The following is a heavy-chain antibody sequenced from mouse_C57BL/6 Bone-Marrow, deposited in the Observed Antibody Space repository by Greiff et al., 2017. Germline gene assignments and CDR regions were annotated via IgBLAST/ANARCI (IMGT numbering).Heavy chain of an antibody. D-gene: IGHD1-1*01. J-gene: IGHJ3*01. Sequence: EVQLQQSGAELVRPGASVKLSCTASGFNIKDDYMHWVKQRPEQGLEWIGWIDPENGDTEYASKFQGKATITADTSSNTAYLQLSSLTSEDTAVYYCTTGIYYYGSSRIFAYWGQGTLVTVSA. CDR2: IDPENGDT. CDR3: TTGIYYYGSSRIFAY. CDR1: GFNIKDDY. V-gene: IGHV14-4*01.